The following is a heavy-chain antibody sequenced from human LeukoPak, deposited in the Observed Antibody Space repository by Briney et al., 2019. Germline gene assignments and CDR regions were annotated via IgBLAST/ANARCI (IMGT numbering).Heavy chain of an antibody. CDR3: ASLSTKPYCSSTSCYYYGMDV. D-gene: IGHD2-2*01. Sequence: SETLSLTCAVYGGSFSGYYWSWIRQHPGKGLEWIGYIYYSGSTYYNPSLKSRVTISVDTSKNQFSLKLSSVTAADTAVYYCASLSTKPYCSSTSCYYYGMDVWGQGTTVTVSS. CDR2: IYYSGST. CDR1: GGSFSGYY. V-gene: IGHV4-31*11. J-gene: IGHJ6*02.